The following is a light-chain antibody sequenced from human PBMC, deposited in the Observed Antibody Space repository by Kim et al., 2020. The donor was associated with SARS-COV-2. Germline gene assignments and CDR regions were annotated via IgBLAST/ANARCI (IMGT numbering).Light chain of an antibody. V-gene: IGKV3-15*01. CDR3: QQYNDWPRT. Sequence: EIVMTQSPATLSVSPGERATLSCRASQSVSSNLDWYQQKPGLAPRLLIYGASTRATGIPARFSGSGSGTEFTLTISSLQSEDFAVYYCQQYNDWPRTFGQGTKVDIK. CDR1: QSVSSN. J-gene: IGKJ1*01. CDR2: GAS.